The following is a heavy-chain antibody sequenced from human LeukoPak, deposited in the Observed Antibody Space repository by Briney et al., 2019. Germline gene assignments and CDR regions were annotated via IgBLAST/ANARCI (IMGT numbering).Heavy chain of an antibody. CDR2: IKQDGSEK. D-gene: IGHD3-22*01. V-gene: IGHV3-7*04. J-gene: IGHJ4*02. CDR1: GFTFSSYW. Sequence: GGSLRLSCAASGFTFSSYWMSGVRQAPGKGLEWVANIKQDGSEKYYVDSVKGRFTISRDNAKNSLYLQMNSLRAEDTAVYYCARDSYLADSSGYYYLNYWGQGTLVTVSS. CDR3: ARDSYLADSSGYYYLNY.